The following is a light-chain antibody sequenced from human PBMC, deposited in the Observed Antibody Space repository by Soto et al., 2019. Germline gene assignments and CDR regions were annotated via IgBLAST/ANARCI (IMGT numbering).Light chain of an antibody. J-gene: IGKJ1*01. Sequence: EVVFTQSPGTLSLSPGERATLSCRASQSVAANYLAWYQQKPGQAPRLLIYGASNRATGIPDRFSGSGSGTDFTLTISRLEPEDFAVYYCQQYGSSGTFGQGTKVDI. CDR2: GAS. CDR1: QSVAANY. V-gene: IGKV3-20*01. CDR3: QQYGSSGT.